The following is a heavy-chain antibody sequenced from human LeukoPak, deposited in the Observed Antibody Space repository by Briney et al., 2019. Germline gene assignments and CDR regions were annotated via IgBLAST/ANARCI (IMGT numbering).Heavy chain of an antibody. J-gene: IGHJ6*03. V-gene: IGHV3-66*01. D-gene: IGHD5-12*01. CDR1: GFIVRIIH. CDR3: ARDGVTFSGYDWYYYMDV. CDR2: PSSGDTK. Sequence: GGSLRLSGGALGFIVRIIHIKGVPRAPGKGLEWVSIPSSGDTKYYSDSVKGRFTISRDNAKNSLYVQMNSLRAEDTAVYYCARDGVTFSGYDWYYYMDVWGKGTTVTVSS.